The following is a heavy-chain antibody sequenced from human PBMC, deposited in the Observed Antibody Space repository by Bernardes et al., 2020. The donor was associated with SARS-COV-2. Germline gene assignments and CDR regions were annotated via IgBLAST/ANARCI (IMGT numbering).Heavy chain of an antibody. D-gene: IGHD3-3*01. Sequence: SETLSLTCAVYGGSFSGYYWSWIRQPPGKGLEWIGEINHSGSTNYNPSLKSRVTISVDTSKNQFSLKLSSVTAADTAVYYCARAPYYNFWSGLAVDYWGQGTLVTVSS. CDR2: INHSGST. V-gene: IGHV4-34*01. J-gene: IGHJ4*02. CDR1: GGSFSGYY. CDR3: ARAPYYNFWSGLAVDY.